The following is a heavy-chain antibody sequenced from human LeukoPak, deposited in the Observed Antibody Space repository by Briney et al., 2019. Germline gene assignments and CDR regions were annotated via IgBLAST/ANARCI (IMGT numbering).Heavy chain of an antibody. D-gene: IGHD1-7*01. CDR3: ARYLGELDAFDI. CDR2: IYYSGST. Sequence: SETLSLTCTVSGGSISSSSYYWGWIRQPPGKGLEWIGSIYYSGSTYYNPSLKGRVTISVDTSKNQFSLKLSSVTAADTAVYYCARYLGELDAFDIWGQGTMVTVSS. J-gene: IGHJ3*02. V-gene: IGHV4-39*07. CDR1: GGSISSSSYY.